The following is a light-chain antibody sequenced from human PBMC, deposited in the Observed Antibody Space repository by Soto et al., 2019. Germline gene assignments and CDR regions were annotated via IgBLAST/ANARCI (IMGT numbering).Light chain of an antibody. J-gene: IGLJ7*01. V-gene: IGLV2-8*01. CDR3: SSYAGTNNLV. Sequence: QSVLTQPPSASGSPGQSVTLSCTGTSSDVGGSNYVSWYQQHPGKAPKLVIYEVSNRPSGVPDRFSGSQSGDTASLTVSGLQAEDEADYYCSSYAGTNNLVFGGGTQLTVL. CDR2: EVS. CDR1: SSDVGGSNY.